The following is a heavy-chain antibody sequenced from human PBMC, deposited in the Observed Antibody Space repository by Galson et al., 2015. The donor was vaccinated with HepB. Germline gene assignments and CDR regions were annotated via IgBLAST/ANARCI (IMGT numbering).Heavy chain of an antibody. Sequence: SLRLSCAASGFTFSSYWMHWVRQAPGKGLVWVSRINSDGSSIRYADSVKGRFTISRDNSKNTLYLQMNSLRAEDTAVYYCARDGLRYFDWLLLNLQGVWFDPWGQGTLVTVSS. CDR3: ARDGLRYFDWLLLNLQGVWFDP. J-gene: IGHJ5*02. CDR2: INSDGSSI. V-gene: IGHV3-74*01. CDR1: GFTFSSYW. D-gene: IGHD3-9*01.